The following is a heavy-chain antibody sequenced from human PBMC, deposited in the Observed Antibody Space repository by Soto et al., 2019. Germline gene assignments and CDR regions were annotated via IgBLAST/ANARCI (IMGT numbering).Heavy chain of an antibody. D-gene: IGHD3-3*01. CDR2: INPKSGGT. V-gene: IGHV1-2*02. CDR3: AREFGNLDY. CDR1: GYPFTDYF. J-gene: IGHJ4*02. Sequence: GASVKVSCKASGYPFTDYFIHWVRQAPGQGLEWMGWINPKSGGTIYAQKFQGRVAMTRDTSISTAYLELSRLRSDDTAVYYCAREFGNLDYWGQGTLFAVSS.